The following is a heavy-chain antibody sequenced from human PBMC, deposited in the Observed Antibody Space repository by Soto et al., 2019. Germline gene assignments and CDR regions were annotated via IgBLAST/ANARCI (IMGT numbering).Heavy chain of an antibody. Sequence: PGGALRLSCAASGFTFSSYGMHWVRQAPGKGLEWVAVIWYDGSNKYYADSVKGRFTISRDNSKNTLYLQMNSLRAEDTAVYYCARVSAYSSGWNYYYYMDVWGKGTTVTVSS. D-gene: IGHD6-19*01. CDR2: IWYDGSNK. V-gene: IGHV3-33*01. CDR3: ARVSAYSSGWNYYYYMDV. CDR1: GFTFSSYG. J-gene: IGHJ6*03.